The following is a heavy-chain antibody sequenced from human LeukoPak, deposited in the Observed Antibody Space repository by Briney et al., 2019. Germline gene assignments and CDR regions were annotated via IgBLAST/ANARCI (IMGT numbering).Heavy chain of an antibody. CDR2: ISTNGGNT. Sequence: PGGSLRLSCSASGFSFSSFAMHWVRQAPGKGLEYVSAISTNGGNTYYADSVKGRFTISRDNSKNTLYLQMDSLRAEDTAVYYCATDRPHPRNEPTNFDYWGQGTLVTVSS. CDR1: GFSFSSFA. CDR3: ATDRPHPRNEPTNFDY. J-gene: IGHJ4*02. D-gene: IGHD1-1*01. V-gene: IGHV3-64*04.